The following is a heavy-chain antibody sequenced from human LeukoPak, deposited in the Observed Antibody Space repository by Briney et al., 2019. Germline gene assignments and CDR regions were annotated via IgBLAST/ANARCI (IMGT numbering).Heavy chain of an antibody. D-gene: IGHD4-17*01. Sequence: GGSLRLSCAASGFTVSNSYMSWVRQAPRKGLEWVSMIYVGGSTFYAGSVKGRFTISRDNSKNTLYLQMDSLRAEDTAIYYCTRAALNDYAANWGQGSLVTVSS. V-gene: IGHV3-53*01. CDR3: TRAALNDYAAN. J-gene: IGHJ4*02. CDR2: IYVGGST. CDR1: GFTVSNSY.